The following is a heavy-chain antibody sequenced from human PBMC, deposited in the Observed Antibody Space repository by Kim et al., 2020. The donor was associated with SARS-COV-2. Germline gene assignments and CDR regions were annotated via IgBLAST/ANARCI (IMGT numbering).Heavy chain of an antibody. CDR2: ISYDGSNK. D-gene: IGHD6-13*01. CDR3: AREGDGAAAGTIYYYYYGMDV. J-gene: IGHJ6*02. Sequence: GGSLRPSCAASGFTFSSYAMHWVRQAPGKGLEWVAVISYDGSNKYYVDSVKGRFTISRDNSKNTLYLQMNSLRAEDTAVYYCAREGDGAAAGTIYYYYYGMDVWGQGTTVTVSS. V-gene: IGHV3-30*04. CDR1: GFTFSSYA.